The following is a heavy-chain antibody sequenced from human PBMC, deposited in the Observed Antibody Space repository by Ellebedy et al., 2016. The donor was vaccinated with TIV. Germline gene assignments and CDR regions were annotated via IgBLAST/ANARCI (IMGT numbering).Heavy chain of an antibody. D-gene: IGHD6-13*01. Sequence: PGGSLRLSCAASGFMFADYAMHLVRQAPGKGLEWVSGISWHSGTIGYADSVKGRFTISRANAKNSLYLQMNSLRGEDTGVYYCAADMRTWGQAAPDSWGQGTLVTVSS. CDR3: AADMRTWGQAAPDS. V-gene: IGHV3-9*01. CDR1: GFMFADYA. CDR2: ISWHSGTI. J-gene: IGHJ4*02.